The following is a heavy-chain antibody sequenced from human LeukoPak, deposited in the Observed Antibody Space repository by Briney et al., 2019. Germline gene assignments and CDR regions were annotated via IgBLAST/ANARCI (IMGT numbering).Heavy chain of an antibody. CDR1: GGSFTTHY. D-gene: IGHD6-6*01. V-gene: IGHV4-4*07. CDR3: ARDIGLDYSSSSFAADI. J-gene: IGHJ3*02. Sequence: SETLSLTCTVSGGSFTTHYWNWFRQPAGKGLEWIGRIYSGGSTNYKSSLKSRVIMSIDTSKRPLSLKLSSVTAADTAIYYCARDIGLDYSSSSFAADIWGPGTLVIVSS. CDR2: IYSGGST.